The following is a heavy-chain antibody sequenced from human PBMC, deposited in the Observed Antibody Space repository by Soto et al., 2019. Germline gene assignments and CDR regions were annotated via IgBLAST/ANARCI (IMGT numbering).Heavy chain of an antibody. CDR1: GFTFSSYG. J-gene: IGHJ4*02. V-gene: IGHV3-30*18. Sequence: QVQLVESGGGVVQPGRSLRLSCAASGFTFSSYGVHWVRQAPGKGLEWVAVISYDGSNKYYADSVKGRFTISRDNSKNTLYLQMNSLRAEDTAVYYCAKGGRILEWLPQGWGQGTLVTVSS. CDR2: ISYDGSNK. D-gene: IGHD3-3*01. CDR3: AKGGRILEWLPQG.